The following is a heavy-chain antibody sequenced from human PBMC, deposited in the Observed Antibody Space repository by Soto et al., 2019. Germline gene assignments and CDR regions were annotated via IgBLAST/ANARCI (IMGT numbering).Heavy chain of an antibody. Sequence: PGGSLRLSCAASGFTFRNYAMSWVRQAPGKGLEWVSSISGSGGTTHYAVSVKGRFTISRDNSKNTLYLQMNSLRVEDTAVYYCAKDPYGSGWYSDYWGQGTLVTVSS. CDR2: ISGSGGTT. V-gene: IGHV3-23*01. CDR1: GFTFRNYA. J-gene: IGHJ4*02. CDR3: AKDPYGSGWYSDY. D-gene: IGHD6-19*01.